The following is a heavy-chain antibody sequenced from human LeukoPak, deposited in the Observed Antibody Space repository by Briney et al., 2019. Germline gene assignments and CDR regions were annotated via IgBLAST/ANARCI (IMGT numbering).Heavy chain of an antibody. CDR1: GGTFSSYA. V-gene: IGHV1-18*01. Sequence: GASVKVSCKASGGTFSSYAISWVRQAPGQGLEWMGWISAYNGNTNYAQKLQGRVTMTTDTSTSTAYMELRSLRSDDTAVYYCARVGLLWFGKYYFDYWGQGTLVTVSS. D-gene: IGHD3-10*01. CDR2: ISAYNGNT. CDR3: ARVGLLWFGKYYFDY. J-gene: IGHJ4*02.